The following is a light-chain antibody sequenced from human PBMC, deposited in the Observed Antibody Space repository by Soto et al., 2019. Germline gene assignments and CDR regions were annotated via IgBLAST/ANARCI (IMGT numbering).Light chain of an antibody. CDR2: AAS. V-gene: IGKV1-9*01. CDR1: QGISSY. J-gene: IGKJ4*01. CDR3: QQLNSYPPF. Sequence: DIPLTQSPSFLSASVGDRVTITCRASQGISSYLAWYQQKPGKAPKLLIYAASTLQSGVPSRFSGSGSGTEFTLTISSLQPEDFATYYCQQLNSYPPFFGGGTKVEIK.